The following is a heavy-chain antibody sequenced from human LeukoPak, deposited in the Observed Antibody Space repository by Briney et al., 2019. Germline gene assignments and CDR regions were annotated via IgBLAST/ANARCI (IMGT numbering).Heavy chain of an antibody. V-gene: IGHV1-2*02. CDR2: INPNSGGT. CDR1: GYTFTGYF. CDR3: AREKTYYYDSSGYYAKDAFDI. J-gene: IGHJ3*02. D-gene: IGHD3-22*01. Sequence: ASVKVSCKASGYTFTGYFMHWVRQALGQGLEWMGWINPNSGGTNYAQKFQGRVTMTRDTSISTAYMELSRLRSDDTAVYYCAREKTYYYDSSGYYAKDAFDIWGQGTMVTVSS.